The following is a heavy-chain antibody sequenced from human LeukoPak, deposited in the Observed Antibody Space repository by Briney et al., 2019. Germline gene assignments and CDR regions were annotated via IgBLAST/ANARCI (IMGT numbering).Heavy chain of an antibody. CDR1: GFTFSSYA. CDR2: ISGSGGST. J-gene: IGHJ4*02. Sequence: GGSLRLSCAASGFTFSSYAMSWVRQAPGKGLEWVSAISGSGGSTYYADSVKGRFTISRDNSKNMLYLQMNSPRAEDTAVYYCAKAPAINTAMLYWGQGTLVTVSS. CDR3: AKAPAINTAMLY. D-gene: IGHD5-18*01. V-gene: IGHV3-23*01.